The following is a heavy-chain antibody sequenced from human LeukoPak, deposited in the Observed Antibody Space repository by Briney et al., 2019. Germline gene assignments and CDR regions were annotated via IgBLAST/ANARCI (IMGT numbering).Heavy chain of an antibody. J-gene: IGHJ3*02. Sequence: SETLSLTCTVSGGSISSYYWSWIRQPPGKGLEWIGYIYYSGSTNYNPSLKSRVTISVDTSKNQFSLKLSSVTAADTAVYYCARGYFDSSGYYYLDAFDIWGQGTMVTVSS. CDR3: ARGYFDSSGYYYLDAFDI. V-gene: IGHV4-59*01. CDR2: IYYSGST. D-gene: IGHD3-22*01. CDR1: GGSISSYY.